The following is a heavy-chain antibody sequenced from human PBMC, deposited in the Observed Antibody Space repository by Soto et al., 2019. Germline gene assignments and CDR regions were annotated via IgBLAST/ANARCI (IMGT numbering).Heavy chain of an antibody. CDR2: TYYRSKWIH. D-gene: IGHD3-16*01. Sequence: SETLSLTCDISGDSVSSSSAAWNWIRQSPSRGLEWLGRTYYRSKWIHEYTVSMESRITINPDTSKNQFSLHIYSVTPEDTAVYYCAGVVWFRGMDVWGQGTPVTVSS. V-gene: IGHV6-1*01. J-gene: IGHJ6*02. CDR1: GDSVSSSSAA. CDR3: AGVVWFRGMDV.